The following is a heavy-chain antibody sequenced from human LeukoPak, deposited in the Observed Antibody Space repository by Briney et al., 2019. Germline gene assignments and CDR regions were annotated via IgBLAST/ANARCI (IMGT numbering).Heavy chain of an antibody. CDR1: GLIFSSHA. Sequence: GGSLRLSCAASGLIFSSHAMSWVRQTPEKGLEWVSAISSRGDSTYYADSVKGRFTISRDNSKNTLYLQMNSLRAEDTAAYYCAKDPLGIGPAFDIWGQGTMVSVSS. D-gene: IGHD7-27*01. CDR2: ISSRGDST. J-gene: IGHJ3*02. V-gene: IGHV3-23*01. CDR3: AKDPLGIGPAFDI.